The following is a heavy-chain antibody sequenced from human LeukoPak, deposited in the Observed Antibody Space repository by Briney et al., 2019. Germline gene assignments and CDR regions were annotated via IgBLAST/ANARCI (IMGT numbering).Heavy chain of an antibody. D-gene: IGHD2-8*02. CDR1: GFTFGISA. V-gene: IGHV3-30*02. J-gene: IGHJ4*02. CDR3: AKDGSWSCTD. CDR2: IAHHGNNK. Sequence: GGSLRLSCAASGFTFGISAMHWVRQGPGKGLEWVAYIAHHGNNKYYADSVKGRFTISRDNSKRTLCLQMNSLRVDDTAVYYCAKDGSWSCTDWGQGTLVTVSS.